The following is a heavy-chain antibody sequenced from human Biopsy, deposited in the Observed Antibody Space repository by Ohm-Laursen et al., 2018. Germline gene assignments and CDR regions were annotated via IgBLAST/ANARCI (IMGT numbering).Heavy chain of an antibody. CDR1: GGTFTNYA. D-gene: IGHD3-9*01. V-gene: IGHV1-69*06. CDR3: ATKLTGYFHH. CDR2: NIPILGTG. J-gene: IGHJ1*01. Sequence: SSVKVSCKASGGTFTNYAISWVRQAPGQGLEWLGGNIPILGTGNYAQKFQDRVTVAANTSTSTATMELRSLRSDDTAVYYCATKLTGYFHHWGQGTLVIVSS.